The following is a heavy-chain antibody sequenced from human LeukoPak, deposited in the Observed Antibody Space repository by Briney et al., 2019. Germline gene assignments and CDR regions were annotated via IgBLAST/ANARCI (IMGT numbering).Heavy chain of an antibody. CDR2: IYYSGST. J-gene: IGHJ4*02. CDR3: AGGGQEGGPHSSGWFTFDY. D-gene: IGHD6-19*01. Sequence: PSETLSLTCTVSGGSISSGGYYWSWIRQHPGKGLEWIGYIYYSGSTYYNPSLKSRVTISVDTSKNQFSLKLSSVTAADTAVYYWAGGGQEGGPHSSGWFTFDYWGQGTLVTVSS. V-gene: IGHV4-31*03. CDR1: GGSISSGGYY.